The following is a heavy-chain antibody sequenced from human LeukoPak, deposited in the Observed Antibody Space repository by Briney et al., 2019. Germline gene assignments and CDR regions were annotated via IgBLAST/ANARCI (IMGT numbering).Heavy chain of an antibody. D-gene: IGHD5-18*01. Sequence: TSGGSLRLSCAASGFTFSSYSMNWVRQAPVKVLEWVSSISSSSSYIYYADSVKGRFTISRDNAKNSLYLQMNSLRAEDTAVYYCARRKAYSYGFDYWGQGTLVTVSS. J-gene: IGHJ4*02. V-gene: IGHV3-21*01. CDR3: ARRKAYSYGFDY. CDR2: ISSSSSYI. CDR1: GFTFSSYS.